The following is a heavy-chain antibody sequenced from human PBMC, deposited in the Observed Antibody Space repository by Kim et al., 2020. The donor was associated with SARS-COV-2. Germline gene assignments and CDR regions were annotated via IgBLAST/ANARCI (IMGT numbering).Heavy chain of an antibody. D-gene: IGHD3-10*01. CDR1: GFTFNNYW. V-gene: IGHV3-7*01. J-gene: IGHJ6*02. CDR2: IKPDGSEI. CDR3: ARIIRGNKYDVADV. Sequence: GGSLRLSCAASGFTFNNYWMTWVRQAPGKGLNWVANIKPDGSEIHYVDSVKGRFTISRDNAKNSVYLQMNSLRAEDTAVYYCARIIRGNKYDVADVWGQGTTATISS.